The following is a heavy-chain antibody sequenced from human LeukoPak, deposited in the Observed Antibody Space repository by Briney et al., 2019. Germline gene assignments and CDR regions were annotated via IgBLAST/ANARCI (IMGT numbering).Heavy chain of an antibody. CDR1: GFTFSDYY. V-gene: IGHV3-11*01. Sequence: PGGSLRLSCAASGFTFSDYYMSWIRQAPGKGLEWASYICSSGSTIYYADSVKGRFTISRDNAKNSLYLQMNSLRAEDTALYYCATGGITIFGVVNPPDVWGKGTTVTVSS. CDR3: ATGGITIFGVVNPPDV. J-gene: IGHJ6*04. D-gene: IGHD3-3*01. CDR2: ICSSGSTI.